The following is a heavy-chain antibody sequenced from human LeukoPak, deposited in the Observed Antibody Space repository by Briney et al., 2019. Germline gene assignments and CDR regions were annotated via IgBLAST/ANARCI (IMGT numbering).Heavy chain of an antibody. CDR3: AKAELLTN. CDR2: ISYDGSNK. Sequence: GGSLRLSCAAPGFTFSSYGMHWVRQAPGKGLEWVAVISYDGSNKYYADSVKGRFTISRDNSKNTLYLQMNSLRGEDTALYYCAKAELLTNWGQGTLVTVSS. D-gene: IGHD3-10*01. V-gene: IGHV3-30*18. J-gene: IGHJ4*02. CDR1: GFTFSSYG.